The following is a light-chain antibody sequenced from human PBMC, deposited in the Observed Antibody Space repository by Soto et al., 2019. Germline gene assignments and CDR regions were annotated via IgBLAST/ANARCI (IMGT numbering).Light chain of an antibody. CDR1: QSVSRSY. CDR3: QQYGSSPLYT. V-gene: IGKV3-20*01. CDR2: GAS. Sequence: EIVLTQSPGTLSLSPGERATLSCSASQSVSRSYLAWYQQTPGQAPRLLIYGASSRATGIPDRFSGSGSGTDFTLTISRLEPEDFAVYYCQQYGSSPLYTFGQGTKLEIK. J-gene: IGKJ2*01.